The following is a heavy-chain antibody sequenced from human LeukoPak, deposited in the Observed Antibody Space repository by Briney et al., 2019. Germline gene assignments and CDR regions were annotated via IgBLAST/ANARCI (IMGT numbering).Heavy chain of an antibody. D-gene: IGHD1-26*01. V-gene: IGHV3-21*04. J-gene: IGHJ4*02. Sequence: GGSLRLSCAASAFSLNAYNMNGVRQAPGKGLEWVSSISYTGTYIYYADSVKGRFTISRDNAQNSLYLQMNSLRAEDTAIYYCVRDRGTYRPIDYWGQGTLVTVSS. CDR1: AFSLNAYN. CDR3: VRDRGTYRPIDY. CDR2: ISYTGTYI.